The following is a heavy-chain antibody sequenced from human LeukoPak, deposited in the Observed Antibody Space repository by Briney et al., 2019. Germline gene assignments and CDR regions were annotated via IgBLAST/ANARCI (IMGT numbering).Heavy chain of an antibody. D-gene: IGHD1-26*01. CDR3: ARDAYSGSWDY. J-gene: IGHJ4*02. CDR1: GYTFTSNY. CDR2: ISPSGGST. V-gene: IGHV1-46*01. Sequence: PRASVKVSCKAFGYTFTSNYMHWVRQAPGQGPEWMGVISPSGGSTTYAQKFQGRVTMTRDMSTSTVYMELSSLRSEDTAVYYCARDAYSGSWDYWGQGTLVTVSS.